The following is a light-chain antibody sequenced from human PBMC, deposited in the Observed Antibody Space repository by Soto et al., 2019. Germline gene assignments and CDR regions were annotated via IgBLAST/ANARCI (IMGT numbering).Light chain of an antibody. CDR2: GAS. V-gene: IGKV3-20*01. Sequence: VLTQSPGTLSLSPGERATISCRASQSISSSYLAWYQHKPGQAPRLLIYGASSRATGIPRRFSGSGSGTDFTLTIRRLEPEDCGVYYCQQYGGSPPYTFGQGTRLEI. CDR3: QQYGGSPPYT. CDR1: QSISSSY. J-gene: IGKJ2*01.